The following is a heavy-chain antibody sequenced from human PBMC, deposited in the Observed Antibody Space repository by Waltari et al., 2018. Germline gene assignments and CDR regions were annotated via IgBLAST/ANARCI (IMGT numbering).Heavy chain of an antibody. Sequence: EVQLVESGGGLVQPGGSLRLSCAAFGFTFSSYWMNWVRQAPGKGLEWVGNIKQDGSEKYYVDSVKGRFTISRDNAKNSLYLQMNSLRAEDTAVYYCARGRTDFDYWGQGTLVTVSS. CDR2: IKQDGSEK. J-gene: IGHJ4*02. CDR3: ARGRTDFDY. D-gene: IGHD2-8*02. CDR1: GFTFSSYW. V-gene: IGHV3-7*01.